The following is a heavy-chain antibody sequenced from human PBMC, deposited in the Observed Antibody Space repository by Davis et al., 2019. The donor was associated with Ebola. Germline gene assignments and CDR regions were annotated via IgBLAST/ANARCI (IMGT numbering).Heavy chain of an antibody. CDR1: GFIFSSYV. CDR3: AKDISNIWFDI. D-gene: IGHD3-3*02. CDR2: LGTSADT. V-gene: IGHV3-23*01. Sequence: GESLKISRAASGFIFSSYVMSWVRQAPGKGLEWVSTLGTSADTYYADSVKGRFTISRDNSKNTLYLQMNGLRVEDTAIYYCAKDISNIWFDIWGQGTNVTVSS. J-gene: IGHJ3*02.